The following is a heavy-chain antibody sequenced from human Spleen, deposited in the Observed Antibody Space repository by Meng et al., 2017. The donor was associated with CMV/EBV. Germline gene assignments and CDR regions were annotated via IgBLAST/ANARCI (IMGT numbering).Heavy chain of an antibody. CDR3: TRDERGYGVY. V-gene: IGHV3-49*04. J-gene: IGHJ4*02. CDR2: IRSKAYGGTT. CDR1: GFTFGDYS. D-gene: IGHD5-12*01. Sequence: GESLKISCTTSGFTFGDYSMNWVRQAPGKGLEWVGFIRSKAYGGTTEYAASVKGRFTISREDSKSIAYLQMNSLKTEETAVYYCTRDERGYGVYLGQGTRVTVSS.